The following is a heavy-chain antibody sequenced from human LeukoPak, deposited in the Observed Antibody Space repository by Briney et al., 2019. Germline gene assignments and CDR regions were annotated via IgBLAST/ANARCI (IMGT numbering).Heavy chain of an antibody. V-gene: IGHV3-21*01. CDR2: ISISSNYI. D-gene: IGHD3-22*01. CDR3: ARGVYDSSGYYQY. CDR1: GFTFSRYS. J-gene: IGHJ4*02. Sequence: GGSLRLSCAASGFTFSRYSMNWVRQAPGKGLEWVSSISISSNYIYYADSVKGRFTISRDNGKSSLYLQMNSLRAEDTAVYYCARGVYDSSGYYQYWGQGTLVTVSS.